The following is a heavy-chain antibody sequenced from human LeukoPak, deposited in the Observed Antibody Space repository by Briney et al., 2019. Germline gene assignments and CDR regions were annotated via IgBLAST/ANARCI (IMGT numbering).Heavy chain of an antibody. Sequence: ASVKVSCKASGGTFSSYAISWVRQAPGQGLEWMGEIIPIFGTANYTQKFQGRVTITTDESTSTAYMELSSLRSEDTAVYYCARVVVPAAINWFDPWGQGTLVTVSS. CDR1: GGTFSSYA. CDR2: IIPIFGTA. CDR3: ARVVVPAAINWFDP. V-gene: IGHV1-69*05. J-gene: IGHJ5*02. D-gene: IGHD2-2*01.